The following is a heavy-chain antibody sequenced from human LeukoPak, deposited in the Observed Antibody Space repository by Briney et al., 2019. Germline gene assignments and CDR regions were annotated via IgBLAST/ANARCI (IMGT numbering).Heavy chain of an antibody. D-gene: IGHD6-19*01. J-gene: IGHJ4*02. CDR1: GFTFSGYS. CDR3: ASVSSGWLDY. CDR2: ISSTSSYI. V-gene: IGHV3-21*01. Sequence: GGPLRLSCAASGFTFSGYSMNWVRQAPGKGLEWVSSISSTSSYIYYADSVKGRFTISRDNAKNSLYLQMNSLRAEDTAVYYCASVSSGWLDYWGQGTLVTVSS.